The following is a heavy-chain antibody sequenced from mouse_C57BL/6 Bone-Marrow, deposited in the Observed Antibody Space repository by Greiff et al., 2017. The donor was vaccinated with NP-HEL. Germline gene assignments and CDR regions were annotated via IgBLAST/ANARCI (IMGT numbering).Heavy chain of an antibody. Sequence: QVHVKQSGAELVRPGTSVKMSCKASGYTFTNYWIGWAKQRPGHGLEWIGDIYPGGGYTNYNEKFKGKATLTADKSSSTAYMQFSSLTSEDSAIYYCARNYGSSYAWFAYWGQGTLVTVSA. CDR1: GYTFTNYW. CDR3: ARNYGSSYAWFAY. D-gene: IGHD1-1*01. CDR2: IYPGGGYT. J-gene: IGHJ3*01. V-gene: IGHV1-63*01.